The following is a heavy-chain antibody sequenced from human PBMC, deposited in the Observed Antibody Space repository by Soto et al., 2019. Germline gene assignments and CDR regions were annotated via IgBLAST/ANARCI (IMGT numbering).Heavy chain of an antibody. Sequence: GGSLILSCAASGFTFSSYSMNCVRQAPGKGLEWVSYISSSSSTIYYADSVKGRFTISRDNAKNTAYLQMSSLRPEDTAVYYCVKGEYYYDGSAYYPFDYWGQGRMVTVSS. V-gene: IGHV3-48*01. CDR1: GFTFSSYS. CDR3: VKGEYYYDGSAYYPFDY. CDR2: ISSSSSTI. D-gene: IGHD3-22*01. J-gene: IGHJ4*02.